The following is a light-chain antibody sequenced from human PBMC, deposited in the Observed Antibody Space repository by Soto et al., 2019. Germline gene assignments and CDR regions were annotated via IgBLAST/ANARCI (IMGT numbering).Light chain of an antibody. CDR1: RSDVGGYNY. Sequence: SAGTTLPPVFGSPGRPSTISSLGTRSDVGGYNYVSWYQQHPGKAPKLMIYAVTDRPSGVSSRFSGSKSGNTASLTISGLQAEDEADYYCSSYTSSSTLFGTGTKVTVL. CDR3: SSYTSSSTL. J-gene: IGLJ1*01. V-gene: IGLV2-14*01. CDR2: AVT.